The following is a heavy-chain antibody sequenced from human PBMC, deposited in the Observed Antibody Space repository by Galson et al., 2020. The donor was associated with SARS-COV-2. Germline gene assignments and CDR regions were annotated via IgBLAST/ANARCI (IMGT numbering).Heavy chain of an antibody. CDR2: ISSSSSYI. CDR3: ASQYGDYLYYYYYGINV. V-gene: IGHV3-21*01. D-gene: IGHD4-17*01. J-gene: IGHJ6*02. CDR1: GFTFSSYS. Sequence: GGSLRLSCAASGFTFSSYSMNWVRQAPGKGLEWVSSISSSSSYIYYADSVKGRFTISRDNAKNSLYLQMNSLRAEDTAVYYCASQYGDYLYYYYYGINVWGQGTTVTVSS.